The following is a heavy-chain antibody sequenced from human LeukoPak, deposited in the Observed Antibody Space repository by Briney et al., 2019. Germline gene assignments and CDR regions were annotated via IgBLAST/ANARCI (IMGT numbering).Heavy chain of an antibody. CDR1: GGTFSSYA. CDR3: ARSLVTDYGGDSHFDY. V-gene: IGHV1-69*13. Sequence: SVKVSCKASGGTFSSYAISWVRQAPGQGLEWMGGIIPIFGTANYAQKFQGRVTITADESTSTAYMELSSLRSEDTAVYYCARSLVTDYGGDSHFDYWGQGTLVTVST. D-gene: IGHD4/OR15-4a*01. CDR2: IIPIFGTA. J-gene: IGHJ4*02.